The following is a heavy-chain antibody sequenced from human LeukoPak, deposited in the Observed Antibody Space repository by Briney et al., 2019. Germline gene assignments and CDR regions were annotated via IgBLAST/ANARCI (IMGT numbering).Heavy chain of an antibody. V-gene: IGHV1-2*02. D-gene: IGHD2-15*01. CDR2: INPNSGGT. Sequence: EASVKVSCKASGYTFTGYYMHWVRQAPGQGLEWMGWINPNSGGTNYAQKFQGRVTMTRDTSISTAYMELRRLRSDDTAVYYCARDLGRYCSGGRCHYYSYYMDVWGKGTTVTISS. CDR3: ARDLGRYCSGGRCHYYSYYMDV. CDR1: GYTFTGYY. J-gene: IGHJ6*03.